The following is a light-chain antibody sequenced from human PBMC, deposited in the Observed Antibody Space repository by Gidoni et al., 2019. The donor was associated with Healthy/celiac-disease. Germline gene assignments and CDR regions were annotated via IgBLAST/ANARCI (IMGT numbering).Light chain of an antibody. CDR3: QQYGSALIT. V-gene: IGKV3-20*01. CDR2: GAS. Sequence: EIVFTQSPCTLSLSPGERATRYCRASQSVTSNYLAWSQQKPGRSTRLLISGASSRATGVPDRVSGSGSGTDFNLTISRLESEDFAVYYCQQYGSALITFGQGTRLKIK. J-gene: IGKJ5*01. CDR1: QSVTSNY.